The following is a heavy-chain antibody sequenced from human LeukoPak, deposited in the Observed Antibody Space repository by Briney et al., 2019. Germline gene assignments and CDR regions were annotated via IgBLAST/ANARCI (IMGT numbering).Heavy chain of an antibody. V-gene: IGHV4-59*12. D-gene: IGHD3-10*01. CDR3: ARGRGEGRGISMIRGVRAPPYNWFDP. CDR1: GFTFSSYE. CDR2: IYYSGST. Sequence: GSLRLSCAASGFTFSSYEMNWIRQPPGKGLEWIGYIYYSGSTYYNPSLKSRVTISLDTSKNQFSLKLSSVTAADTTVYYCARGRGEGRGISMIRGVRAPPYNWFDPWGHGTLVTVSS. J-gene: IGHJ5*02.